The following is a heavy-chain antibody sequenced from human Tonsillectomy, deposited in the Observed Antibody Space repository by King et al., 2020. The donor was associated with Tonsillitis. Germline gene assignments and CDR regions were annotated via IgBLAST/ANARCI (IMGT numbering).Heavy chain of an antibody. Sequence: VQLVESGGGVVQPGGSLRLSCAASGFTFSTYGMHWVRQAPGKGLEGVAFIRYDGSNKFYADSVKGRFTITRDNSKNTLYLQMNSLRAEDTAVYYCAKDTRGGYPDYWGQGTLVTVSS. D-gene: IGHD3-16*02. CDR3: AKDTRGGYPDY. J-gene: IGHJ4*02. CDR2: IRYDGSNK. CDR1: GFTFSTYG. V-gene: IGHV3-30*02.